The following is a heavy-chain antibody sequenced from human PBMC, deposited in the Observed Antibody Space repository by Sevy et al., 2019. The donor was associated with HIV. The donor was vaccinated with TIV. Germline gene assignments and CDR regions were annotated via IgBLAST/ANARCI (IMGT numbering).Heavy chain of an antibody. CDR1: GLTFRDYP. CDR3: AREHTGSFPDF. V-gene: IGHV3-48*02. CDR2: ISRASDSI. D-gene: IGHD1-26*01. J-gene: IGHJ4*02. Sequence: GGSLRLSCAASGLTFRDYPMNWIRQAPGKGLEWLSYISRASDSIYYADSVMGRFTVSGDNAKNSLYLQMDRLSDEDTAIYYCAREHTGSFPDFWGQGTLVTVSS.